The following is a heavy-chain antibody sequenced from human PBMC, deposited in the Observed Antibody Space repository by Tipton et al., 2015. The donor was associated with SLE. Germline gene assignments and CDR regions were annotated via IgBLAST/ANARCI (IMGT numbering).Heavy chain of an antibody. V-gene: IGHV4-61*02. CDR2: IYTSGST. CDR3: ARAIAYQQVAPMDV. D-gene: IGHD6-13*01. CDR1: GGSISSGSYY. J-gene: IGHJ6*03. Sequence: TLSLTCTVSGGSISSGSYYWSWIRQPAGKGLEWIGRIYTSGSTNYNPPLKSRVTISVDTSKNQFSLKLSSVTAADTAVYYCARAIAYQQVAPMDVWGKGTTVTVSS.